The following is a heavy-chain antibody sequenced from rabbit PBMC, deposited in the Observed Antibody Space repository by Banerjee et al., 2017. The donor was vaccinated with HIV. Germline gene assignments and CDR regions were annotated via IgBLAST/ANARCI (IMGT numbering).Heavy chain of an antibody. CDR1: GIDFSSSYW. D-gene: IGHD4-1*01. CDR3: ARDLAGVIGWNFNL. Sequence: QSLEESGGDLVKPGASLTLTSTASGIDFSSSYWMCWVRQAPGKGLEWIACIYTGSSGSTYYASWAKGRFTISKASWTTVTLQMTSLTAADTASYFCARDLAGVIGWNFNLWGPGTLVTVS. CDR2: IYTGSSGST. V-gene: IGHV1S40*01. J-gene: IGHJ4*01.